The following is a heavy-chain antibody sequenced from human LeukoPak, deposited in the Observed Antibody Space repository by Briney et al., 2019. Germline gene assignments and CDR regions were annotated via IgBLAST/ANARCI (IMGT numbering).Heavy chain of an antibody. CDR3: ARRGAAPWFVYFDY. J-gene: IGHJ4*02. D-gene: IGHD1-26*01. CDR2: ISGSGGDT. Sequence: GGSLRLSCAASGFPFSTYAMSWVRQAPGKGLEWVLVISGSGGDTYYADSVKGRFTISRDNAKNSLYLQMNSLRAEDTAVYYCARRGAAPWFVYFDYWGQGTLVTVSS. CDR1: GFPFSTYA. V-gene: IGHV3-23*01.